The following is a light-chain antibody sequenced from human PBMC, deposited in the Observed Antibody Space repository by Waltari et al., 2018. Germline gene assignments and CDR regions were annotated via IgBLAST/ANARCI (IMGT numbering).Light chain of an antibody. J-gene: IGKJ4*01. CDR2: AAS. CDR1: QDITSF. V-gene: IGKV1-9*01. CDR3: QQLKNSPLT. Sequence: DIQLTQSPSFLSASVGDRVTITCRASQDITSFLAWYQQKPGKAPKLLIFAASTLQGGVPSRFSGSGSGTEFTLTISSLLPEDFATYYCQQLKNSPLTFGGGTK.